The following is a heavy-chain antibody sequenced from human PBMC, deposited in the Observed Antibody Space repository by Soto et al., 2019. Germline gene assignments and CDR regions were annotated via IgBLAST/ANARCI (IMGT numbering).Heavy chain of an antibody. CDR2: INAGNGNT. J-gene: IGHJ6*02. CDR3: ARDLIWRAAAGLRTDV. V-gene: IGHV1-3*01. D-gene: IGHD6-13*01. CDR1: GYTFTSYA. Sequence: ASVKVSCKASGYTFTSYAMHWVRQAPGQRLEWMGWINAGNGNTKYSQKFQGRVTITRDTSASTAYMELSSLRSEDTAVYYCARDLIWRAAAGLRTDVWGQGTTVTVSS.